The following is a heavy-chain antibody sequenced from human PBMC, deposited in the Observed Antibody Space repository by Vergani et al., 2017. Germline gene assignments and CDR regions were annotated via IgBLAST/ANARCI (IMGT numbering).Heavy chain of an antibody. CDR1: DGSIISSNW. J-gene: IGHJ3*02. D-gene: IGHD4-11*01. CDR2: FFHSGST. Sequence: QVQLQESGPGLVKPSGTLSLTCAVSDGSIISSNWWSWVRQPPGKGLEWIGEFFHSGSTNYNPSLKSRVTISVDKSKNQFSLKLSSVTAADTAVYYCARGWPTVTTSATGFDIWGQGTMVTVSP. V-gene: IGHV4-4*02. CDR3: ARGWPTVTTSATGFDI.